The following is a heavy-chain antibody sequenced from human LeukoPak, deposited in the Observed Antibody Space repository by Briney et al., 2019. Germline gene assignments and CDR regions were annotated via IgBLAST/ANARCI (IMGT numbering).Heavy chain of an antibody. CDR3: ARLPQPSPACFFDY. Sequence: SETLSLTCTVSGGSISSSSYYWGWIRQPPGKGLEWLGTIYYSGSTYYNPSLKSRVTISVDTSKNQFSLKLSSVTAADTAVYYSARLPQPSPACFFDYWGQGTLVTVSS. CDR1: GGSISSSSYY. D-gene: IGHD2-2*01. CDR2: IYYSGST. J-gene: IGHJ4*02. V-gene: IGHV4-39*01.